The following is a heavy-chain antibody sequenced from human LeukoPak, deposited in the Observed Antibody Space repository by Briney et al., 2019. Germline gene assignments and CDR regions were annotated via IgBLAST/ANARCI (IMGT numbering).Heavy chain of an antibody. J-gene: IGHJ4*02. CDR1: RYTHLYHLC. D-gene: IGHD3-22*01. Sequence: ASVKDSCKGSRYTHLYHLCSGVRQAPGQGLEWMGWISAYNGNTKYAQKLQGRVTMTTDTSTSTAYMALRSLRADDTDVYLCASGPKYDDDSSVLVGGAYGDYWGQGTLVTVSS. CDR2: ISAYNGNT. V-gene: IGHV1-18*01. CDR3: ASGPKYDDDSSVLVGGAYGDY.